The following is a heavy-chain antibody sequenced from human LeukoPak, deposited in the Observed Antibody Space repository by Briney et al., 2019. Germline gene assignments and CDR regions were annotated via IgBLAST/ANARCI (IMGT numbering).Heavy chain of an antibody. Sequence: ASVKVSCKASGYTFSSYAIHWVRQAPGQSLEWMGWINAGYGNTKYSQKFQGRVTITRDTSANTAYMELSSLRSEDTAVYYCARGPTTTVTKSWFDPWGQGTLVTVSS. D-gene: IGHD4-17*01. CDR3: ARGPTTTVTKSWFDP. CDR1: GYTFSSYA. J-gene: IGHJ5*02. V-gene: IGHV1-3*01. CDR2: INAGYGNT.